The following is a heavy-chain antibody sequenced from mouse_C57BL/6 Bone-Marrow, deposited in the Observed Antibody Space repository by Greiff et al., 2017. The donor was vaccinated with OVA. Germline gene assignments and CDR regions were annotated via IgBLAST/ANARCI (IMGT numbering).Heavy chain of an antibody. J-gene: IGHJ4*01. CDR2: IRSKSNNYAT. D-gene: IGHD2-2*01. Sequence: EVQLVESGGGLVQPKGSLKLSCAASGFSFNTYAMNWVRQAPGKGLEWVARIRSKSNNYATYYADSVKDRFTISRDDSESMLYLQMNNLKTEDTAMYYCVRGGYDPYYAMDYWGQGTSVTVSS. CDR3: VRGGYDPYYAMDY. V-gene: IGHV10-1*01. CDR1: GFSFNTYA.